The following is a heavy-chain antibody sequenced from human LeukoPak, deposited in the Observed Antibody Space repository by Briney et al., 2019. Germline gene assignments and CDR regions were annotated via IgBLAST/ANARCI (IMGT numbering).Heavy chain of an antibody. J-gene: IGHJ5*02. Sequence: SETLSLTCTVSGGSISSYYWSWIRQPPGKGLEWIGYIYYSGSTNYNPSLKSRVTISVDTSKNQFSLKLSSVTAADTAVYYCARGLGSSWFLHSVNKWFDPWGQGTLVTVSS. D-gene: IGHD6-13*01. CDR1: GGSISSYY. CDR3: ARGLGSSWFLHSVNKWFDP. V-gene: IGHV4-59*01. CDR2: IYYSGST.